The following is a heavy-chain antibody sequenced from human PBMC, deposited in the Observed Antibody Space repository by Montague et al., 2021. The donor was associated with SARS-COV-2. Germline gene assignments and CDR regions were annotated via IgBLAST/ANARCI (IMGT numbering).Heavy chain of an antibody. D-gene: IGHD3-3*01. CDR2: IYYSGST. CDR1: GGSISSYS. J-gene: IGHJ6*02. CDR3: ARGVSYYDFWSGYDYGMDV. V-gene: IGHV4-59*01. Sequence: SETLSLTCTVSGGSISSYSWSWIRQPPGKGLEWIGYIYYSGSTNYNPSLKSRVTISVDTSKNQFSLKLSSVTAADTAVYYCARGVSYYDFWSGYDYGMDVWGQGTTVTVSS.